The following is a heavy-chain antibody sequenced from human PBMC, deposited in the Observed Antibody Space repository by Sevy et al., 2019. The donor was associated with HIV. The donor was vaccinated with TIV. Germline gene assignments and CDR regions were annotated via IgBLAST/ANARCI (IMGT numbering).Heavy chain of an antibody. V-gene: IGHV3-30*02. J-gene: IGHJ5*02. Sequence: GGSLSLSCAASGFTFNFHGMHWVRQAPGKGLEWVAFIWHDGSNKYMADSVKGRFTISRDNSKNTLFLQMTSLTVEDTAVYYCARETDNSARWLDPWGQGTLVTVSS. D-gene: IGHD4-4*01. CDR1: GFTFNFHG. CDR3: ARETDNSARWLDP. CDR2: IWHDGSNK.